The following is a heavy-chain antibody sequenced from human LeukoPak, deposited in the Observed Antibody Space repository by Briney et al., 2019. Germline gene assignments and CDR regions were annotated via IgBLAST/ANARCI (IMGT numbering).Heavy chain of an antibody. CDR2: VGNSGSNI. D-gene: IGHD5-12*01. CDR3: ARVYGGWLLDL. J-gene: IGHJ5*02. V-gene: IGHV3-11*01. Sequence: SGGSLRLSCVASGFTFSDYYMSWIRQTPGKGLEWVSHVGNSGSNIFHADSVKGRFTISRDNAKNSVFLQMNSLRLEDTAVYFCARVYGGWLLDLWGQGIRVTVSS. CDR1: GFTFSDYY.